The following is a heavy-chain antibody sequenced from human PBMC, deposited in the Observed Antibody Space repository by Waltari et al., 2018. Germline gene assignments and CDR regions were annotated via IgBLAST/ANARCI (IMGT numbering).Heavy chain of an antibody. V-gene: IGHV1-69*05. CDR1: GGTFSSYA. CDR3: ARPWSVAAAGTYYYYYGMDV. D-gene: IGHD6-13*01. J-gene: IGHJ6*02. CDR2: IIPIFGTA. Sequence: QVQLVQSGAEVKKPGSSVKVSCKASGGTFSSYAISWVRQAPGQGLEWMGGIIPIFGTANYAQKFQGRVTITTDESTSTAYMELSSLRSEDTAVYYCARPWSVAAAGTYYYYYGMDVWGQGTTVTVSS.